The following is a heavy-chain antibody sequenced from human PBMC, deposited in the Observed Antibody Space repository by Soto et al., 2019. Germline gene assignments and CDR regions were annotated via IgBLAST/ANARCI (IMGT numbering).Heavy chain of an antibody. J-gene: IGHJ6*02. CDR3: ARDRGYDAHDYYYNAMDV. Sequence: GGSLRLSCVASGFTFRTYTMNWVRQAPGKGLEWVSGIRGFSPYTFYAESVKGRFTISRDNAKNSLYLQMNSLGVEDTAVYYCARDRGYDAHDYYYNAMDVWGQGTTVTVS. CDR1: GFTFRTYT. CDR2: IRGFSPYT. V-gene: IGHV3-21*01. D-gene: IGHD2-15*01.